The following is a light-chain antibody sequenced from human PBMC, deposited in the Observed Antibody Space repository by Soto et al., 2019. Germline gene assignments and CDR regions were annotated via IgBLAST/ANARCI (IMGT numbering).Light chain of an antibody. J-gene: IGLJ1*01. CDR2: EFS. Sequence: QSALTQPASVSGSPGQSITISCTGTSSDVGSYNLVSWYQQHPGKAPKLMIYEFSKRPSGVSNRFSGSKSGNTASLTISGLQAEDEADYYCCSYAGSSTFVVFGTGTKVTVL. V-gene: IGLV2-23*02. CDR3: CSYAGSSTFVV. CDR1: SSDVGSYNL.